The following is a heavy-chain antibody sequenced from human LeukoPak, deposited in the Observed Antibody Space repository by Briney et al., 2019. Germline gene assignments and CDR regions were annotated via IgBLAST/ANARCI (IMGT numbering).Heavy chain of an antibody. Sequence: GGSLRLSCAASGFTFSTYYMNWVRQAPGKGLEWVSSISTSSSYIYYADAVKGRFTISRDNAKNSLYLQMNSLRAEDTAVYYCARDHSSWDAFDIWGQGTMVTVSS. D-gene: IGHD6-6*01. J-gene: IGHJ3*02. CDR1: GFTFSTYY. CDR2: ISTSSSYI. CDR3: ARDHSSWDAFDI. V-gene: IGHV3-21*01.